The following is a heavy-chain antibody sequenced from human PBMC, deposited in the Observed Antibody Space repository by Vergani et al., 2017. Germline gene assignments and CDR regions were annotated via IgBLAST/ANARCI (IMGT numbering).Heavy chain of an antibody. Sequence: QVQLVQSGAEVKKPGASVKVSCKASGYNFTSYDINWVRQATGQGLEWMGWMNPNSGNTGYAQKFKGRVTMTRNTSISTAYMVLSSLRSKDTAVYYCARLRPKMGTIFGVVSPYYYDGMDVWGQGTTVTVSS. CDR1: GYNFTSYD. J-gene: IGHJ6*02. CDR3: ARLRPKMGTIFGVVSPYYYDGMDV. D-gene: IGHD3-3*01. CDR2: MNPNSGNT. V-gene: IGHV1-8*01.